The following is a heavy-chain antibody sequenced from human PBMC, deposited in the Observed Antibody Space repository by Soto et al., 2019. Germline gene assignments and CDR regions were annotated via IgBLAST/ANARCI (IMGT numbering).Heavy chain of an antibody. CDR2: IYYSGST. J-gene: IGHJ2*01. V-gene: IGHV4-39*01. Sequence: SETLSLTCTVSGGSISSSSYYWGWIRQPPGKGLEWIGSIYYSGSTYYNPSLKSRVTISVDTSKNQFSLKLSSVTAADTAVYYCARRDGGYYDSSEGWYFDLWGRGTLVTVSS. D-gene: IGHD3-22*01. CDR3: ARRDGGYYDSSEGWYFDL. CDR1: GGSISSSSYY.